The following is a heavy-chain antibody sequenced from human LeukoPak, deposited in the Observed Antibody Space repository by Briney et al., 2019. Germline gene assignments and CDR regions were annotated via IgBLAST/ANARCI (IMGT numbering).Heavy chain of an antibody. Sequence: PSQTLSLTCTVSGGSISSGGYYWSWIRQHPGKGLEWIGYIYYSGSTYYNPSLKSRVTVSVDTSKNQFSLQLNSVTPEDTAVYYCARGVRKMNYVMDYWGQGTLVTVSS. D-gene: IGHD1-7*01. J-gene: IGHJ4*02. CDR3: ARGVRKMNYVMDY. V-gene: IGHV4-31*03. CDR2: IYYSGST. CDR1: GGSISSGGYY.